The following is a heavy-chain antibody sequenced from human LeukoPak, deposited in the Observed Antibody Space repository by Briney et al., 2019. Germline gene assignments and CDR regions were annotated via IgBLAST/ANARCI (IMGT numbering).Heavy chain of an antibody. J-gene: IGHJ4*02. D-gene: IGHD3-9*01. CDR3: ATGWYYDILTGYQYYFDY. CDR1: GFTFSSYW. Sequence: PGGSLRLSCVASGFTFSSYWMHWVRQDPRKGLVWVSVIYSGGSTYYADSVKGRFTISRDNSKNTLYLQMNSLRAEDTAVYYCATGWYYDILTGYQYYFDYWGQGTLVTVSS. CDR2: IYSGGST. V-gene: IGHV3-53*01.